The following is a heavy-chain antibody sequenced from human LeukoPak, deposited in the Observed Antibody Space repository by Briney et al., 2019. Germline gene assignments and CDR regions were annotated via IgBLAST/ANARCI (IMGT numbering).Heavy chain of an antibody. D-gene: IGHD6-6*01. J-gene: IGHJ4*02. CDR1: GYTFTNFG. V-gene: IGHV1-18*01. CDR3: ARGIEYSSSSGGVGYFDY. Sequence: GASVKVSCKASGYTFTNFGINWVRQAPGQGLEWMGWISTSNGNTDYAQKLQGRVTMTTDASTSTAYMELRSLRSDDTAVYYCARGIEYSSSSGGVGYFDYWGQGTLVTVSS. CDR2: ISTSNGNT.